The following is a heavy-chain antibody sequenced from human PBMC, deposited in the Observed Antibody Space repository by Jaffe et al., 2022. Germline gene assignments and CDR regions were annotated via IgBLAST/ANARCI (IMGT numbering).Heavy chain of an antibody. CDR2: IYYSGST. CDR1: GGSVSSGSYY. D-gene: IGHD3-3*01. J-gene: IGHJ4*02. CDR3: ARKDYDFWSGEQPVDY. Sequence: QVQLQESGPGLVKPSETLSLTCTVSGGSVSSGSYYWSWIRQPPGKGLEWIGYIYYSGSTNYNPSLKSRVTISVDTSKNQFSLKLSSVTAADTAVYYCARKDYDFWSGEQPVDYWGQGTLVTVSS. V-gene: IGHV4-61*01.